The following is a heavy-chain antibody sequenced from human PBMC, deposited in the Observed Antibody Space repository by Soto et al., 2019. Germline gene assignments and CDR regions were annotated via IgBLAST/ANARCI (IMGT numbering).Heavy chain of an antibody. V-gene: IGHV4-31*03. CDR2: IYYSGST. D-gene: IGHD3-3*01. Sequence: SETLSLTCTVSGGSISSGGYYWSWIRQHPGKGLEWIGYIYYSGSTYYNPSLKSRVTISVDTSKNQFSLKLSSVTAADTAGYYCERGIRILDFWSCYSNWCDPWGQGLLVIVS. CDR1: GGSISSGGYY. J-gene: IGHJ5*02. CDR3: ERGIRILDFWSCYSNWCDP.